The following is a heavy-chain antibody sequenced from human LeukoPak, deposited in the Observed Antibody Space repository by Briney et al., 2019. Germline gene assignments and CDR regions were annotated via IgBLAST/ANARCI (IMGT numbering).Heavy chain of an antibody. CDR2: IDFTSRYI. D-gene: IGHD5-18*01. CDR3: VKGGAAMVTAYFDF. CDR1: GFTFSSYS. J-gene: IGHJ4*02. Sequence: GGSLRLSCAASGFTFSSYSMNWVRQAPGKGLEWVSSIDFTSRYIYSADSVKGRFTTSRDNAKNSLYLQMNSLRAEDTAVYYCVKGGAAMVTAYFDFWGQGSLVTVSS. V-gene: IGHV3-21*01.